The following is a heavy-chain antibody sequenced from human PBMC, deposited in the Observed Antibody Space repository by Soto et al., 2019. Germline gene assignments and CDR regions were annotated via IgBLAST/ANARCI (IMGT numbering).Heavy chain of an antibody. Sequence: GGSLRLSCAASGFTFSSYAMSWVRQAPGKGLEWVSAISGSGGSTYYADSVKGRFTISRDNSKNTLYLQMNSLRAEDTAVYYCAKDGNLVVVPAAHTRDYYYYYGMDVWGQGTTVTVSS. V-gene: IGHV3-23*01. D-gene: IGHD2-2*01. CDR1: GFTFSSYA. J-gene: IGHJ6*02. CDR3: AKDGNLVVVPAAHTRDYYYYYGMDV. CDR2: ISGSGGST.